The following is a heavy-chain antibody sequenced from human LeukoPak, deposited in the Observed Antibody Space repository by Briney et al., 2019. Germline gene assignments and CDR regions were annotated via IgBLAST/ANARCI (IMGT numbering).Heavy chain of an antibody. D-gene: IGHD1-7*01. CDR1: GFTFSSYG. J-gene: IGHJ4*02. Sequence: PGGSLRLSCAASGFTFSSYGMHWVRQAPGKGLEWVAVIWYGGSNKYYADSVKGRFTISRDNSKNTLYLQMNSLRAEDTAVYYCARDYSNYKVAYYFDYWGQGTLVTVSS. V-gene: IGHV3-33*01. CDR2: IWYGGSNK. CDR3: ARDYSNYKVAYYFDY.